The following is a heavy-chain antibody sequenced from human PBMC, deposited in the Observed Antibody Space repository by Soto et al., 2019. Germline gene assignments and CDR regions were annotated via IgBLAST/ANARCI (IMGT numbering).Heavy chain of an antibody. Sequence: QVQLQESGPGLVKPSGTLSLTCTVSGYSIISTNWWSGVRQPPGKGLEWIGEIYDSGSANYNPSLKSRVTISVDKSKNQFSLNLTSMTAADTALYYCARVHNLVTTISALDSWGQGTLVTVSS. CDR2: IYDSGSA. V-gene: IGHV4-4*02. D-gene: IGHD4-17*01. J-gene: IGHJ4*02. CDR1: GYSIISTNW. CDR3: ARVHNLVTTISALDS.